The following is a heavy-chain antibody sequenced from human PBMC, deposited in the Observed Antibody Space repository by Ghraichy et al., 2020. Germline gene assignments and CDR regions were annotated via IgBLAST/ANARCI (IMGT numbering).Heavy chain of an antibody. Sequence: SETLSLTCTVSGGSISSSSYYWGWIRQPPGKGLEWIGSIYYSGSTYYNPSLKSRVTISVDTSKNQFSLKLSSVTAADTAVYYCARWVPTGSYYFDYWGQGTLVTVSS. CDR3: ARWVPTGSYYFDY. D-gene: IGHD2-8*02. CDR2: IYYSGST. CDR1: GGSISSSSYY. V-gene: IGHV4-39*01. J-gene: IGHJ4*02.